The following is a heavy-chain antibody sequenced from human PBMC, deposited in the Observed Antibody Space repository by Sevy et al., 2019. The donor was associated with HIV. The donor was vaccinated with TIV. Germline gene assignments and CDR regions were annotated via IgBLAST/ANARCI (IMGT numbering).Heavy chain of an antibody. Sequence: GGSLRLSCAASGFTFNYYTMNWVRRAPGKGLEWVSSFSRSTEYIDYADSVKDRFNISRDNAKKSLYLQMNSLRAEDTALYYCAAVRDTSEFPAAFDYWGQGTLVTVSS. CDR1: GFTFNYYT. J-gene: IGHJ4*02. V-gene: IGHV3-21*01. CDR3: AAVRDTSEFPAAFDY. D-gene: IGHD3-22*01. CDR2: FSRSTEYI.